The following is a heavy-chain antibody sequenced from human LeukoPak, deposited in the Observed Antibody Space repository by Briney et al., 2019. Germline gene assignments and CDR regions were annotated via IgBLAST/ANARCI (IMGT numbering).Heavy chain of an antibody. CDR1: GFTFSSYG. CDR3: AKDFYYYFDY. CDR2: ISYDGSNK. Sequence: PGGSLRLSCAASGFTFSSYGMHWVRQAPGKGLEWVAAISYDGSNKYYADSVKGRFTISRDNSKNTLYLQMNSLRAEDTAVYYCAKDFYYYFDYWGRGTLVTVSS. V-gene: IGHV3-30*18. D-gene: IGHD2/OR15-2a*01. J-gene: IGHJ4*02.